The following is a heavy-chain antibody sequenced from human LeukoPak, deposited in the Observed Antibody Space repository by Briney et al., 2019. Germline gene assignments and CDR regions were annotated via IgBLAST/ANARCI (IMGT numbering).Heavy chain of an antibody. J-gene: IGHJ4*02. Sequence: GGSLRLSCAASGLSFGFYAMSWVRQALGKGLEWVSSISGGGAGTYYADSVRGRFTISRDNSKNTLYLQMDSLRAEDTALYYCAKDFVRYNIQFDYWGQGALVTVSS. CDR1: GLSFGFYA. CDR2: ISGGGAGT. CDR3: AKDFVRYNIQFDY. V-gene: IGHV3-23*01. D-gene: IGHD1-14*01.